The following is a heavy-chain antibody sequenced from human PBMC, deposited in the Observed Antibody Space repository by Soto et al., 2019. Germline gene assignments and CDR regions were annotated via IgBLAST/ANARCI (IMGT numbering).Heavy chain of an antibody. CDR1: GFTLSSYA. Sequence: EVQVLESGGGFVQPGGSLRLSCSGSGFTLSSYAMSWVRQAPGKGLEWVSAISASGATTYYTDSVKGRFTISRDNSKNTLYLQMNSLRAEDTAVYYCAKELVTMVRGVMDYWGQGTLVTVSS. CDR3: AKELVTMVRGVMDY. V-gene: IGHV3-23*01. CDR2: ISASGATT. J-gene: IGHJ4*02. D-gene: IGHD3-10*01.